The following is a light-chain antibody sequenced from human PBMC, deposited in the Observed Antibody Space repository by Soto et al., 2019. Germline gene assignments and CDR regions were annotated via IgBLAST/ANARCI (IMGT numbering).Light chain of an antibody. CDR2: DAS. Sequence: DIQMTQSPSTLSASVGDRVTITCRASQSIGSWLAWYQQKPGKAPKLLIYDASSLESGAPLRFSGSGSGTEFTLTISSLQPDDFATYYCLQYNSYRAFGQGTKVDIK. J-gene: IGKJ1*01. CDR1: QSIGSW. CDR3: LQYNSYRA. V-gene: IGKV1-5*01.